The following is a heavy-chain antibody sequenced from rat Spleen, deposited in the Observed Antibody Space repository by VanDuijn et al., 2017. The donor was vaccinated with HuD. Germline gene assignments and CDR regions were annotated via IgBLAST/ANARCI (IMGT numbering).Heavy chain of an antibody. Sequence: VQVVESGGGLVQPKESLKISCAASGFTFSNAAMYWVRQAPGKGLEWVARIRTKPNNYATYYADSVKGRFTISRDDSKSMVYLQMDNLKTEDTTMYYCTARDYDFDYWGQGVMVTVSS. V-gene: IGHV10-5*01. CDR1: GFTFSNAA. J-gene: IGHJ2*01. D-gene: IGHD1-11*01. CDR3: TARDYDFDY. CDR2: IRTKPNNYAT.